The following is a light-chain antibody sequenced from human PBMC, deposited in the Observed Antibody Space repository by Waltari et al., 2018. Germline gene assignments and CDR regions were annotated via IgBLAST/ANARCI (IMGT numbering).Light chain of an antibody. CDR1: QGINKE. J-gene: IGKJ1*01. CDR2: VAS. V-gene: IGKV1-27*01. CDR3: QQDYTTPS. Sequence: DIQMTQSPSSLSASVGDRVPVTCRASQGINKELSWYQQKPGKAPTLLIYVASILQTGVSSRFSGSGSGTDFTLTISSLQPEDVATYFCQQDYTTPSFEQGTKVEIK.